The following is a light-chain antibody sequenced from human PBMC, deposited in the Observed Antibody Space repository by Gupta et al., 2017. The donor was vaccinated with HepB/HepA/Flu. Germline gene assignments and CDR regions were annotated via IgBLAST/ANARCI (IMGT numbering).Light chain of an antibody. Sequence: SYELTQPPSVSVSPGQTARISCSGNKLGDKYACWYQQKPGQSPVLVIYQDNKRPSGIPERISGSNSENTATLTISGAQAMDEADYYCQAWDSRTVVFGGGTKLTVL. CDR1: KLGDKY. CDR2: QDN. V-gene: IGLV3-1*01. J-gene: IGLJ2*01. CDR3: QAWDSRTVV.